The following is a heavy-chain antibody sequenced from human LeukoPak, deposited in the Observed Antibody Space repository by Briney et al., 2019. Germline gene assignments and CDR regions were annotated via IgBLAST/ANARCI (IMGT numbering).Heavy chain of an antibody. CDR2: MNPNSGNT. CDR3: ARTKLDIVVVVAAKINGFDI. V-gene: IGHV1-8*01. Sequence: ASVKVSCKASGYTFTSYDINWVRQATGQGLEWMGWMNPNSGNTGYAQKFQGRVTMTRNTSISTAYMELSSLRSEDTAVYYCARTKLDIVVVVAAKINGFDIWGQGTMVTVSS. CDR1: GYTFTSYD. J-gene: IGHJ3*02. D-gene: IGHD2-15*01.